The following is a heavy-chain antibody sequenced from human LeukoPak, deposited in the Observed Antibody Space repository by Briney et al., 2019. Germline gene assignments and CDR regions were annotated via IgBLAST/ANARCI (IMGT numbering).Heavy chain of an antibody. D-gene: IGHD3-10*01. CDR3: AKDYYGSGSYYNPWFDP. CDR1: GFTFSSYA. Sequence: GGSLRLSCAASGFTFSSYAMSWVRQAPGKGLEWVSAISGSGGSTYYADSVKGRFTISRDNSKNTLYLQMNSLRAEDTAVYYCAKDYYGSGSYYNPWFDPWGQGTLVTVSS. CDR2: ISGSGGST. V-gene: IGHV3-23*01. J-gene: IGHJ5*02.